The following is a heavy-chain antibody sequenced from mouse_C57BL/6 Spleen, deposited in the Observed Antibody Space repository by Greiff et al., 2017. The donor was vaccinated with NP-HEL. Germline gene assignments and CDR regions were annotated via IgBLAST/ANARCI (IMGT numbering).Heavy chain of an antibody. CDR1: GFTFSDYG. D-gene: IGHD2-1*01. CDR3: ARRFGNYGYYAMDY. J-gene: IGHJ4*01. V-gene: IGHV5-17*01. CDR2: ISSGSSTI. Sequence: EVKLVESGGGLVKPGGSLKLSCAASGFTFSDYGMHWVRQAPEKGLEWVAYISSGSSTIYYADTVKGRFTLSRDNAKNTLFLQMTSLRSEYTAMYYCARRFGNYGYYAMDYWGQGTSVTVSS.